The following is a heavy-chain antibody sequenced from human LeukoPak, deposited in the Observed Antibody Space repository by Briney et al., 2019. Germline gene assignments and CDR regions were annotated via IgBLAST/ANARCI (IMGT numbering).Heavy chain of an antibody. CDR1: GFTVSSNY. V-gene: IGHV3-53*01. D-gene: IGHD3-22*01. J-gene: IGHJ4*02. CDR3: ARDPYDSSGPMGD. CDR2: IYSGGST. Sequence: QSGGSLRLSCAASGFTVSSNYMSWVRQAPGKGLEWVSVIYSGGSTYYADSVKGRFTISRGNSKNTLYLQMNSLRAEDTAVYYCARDPYDSSGPMGDWGQGTLVTVSS.